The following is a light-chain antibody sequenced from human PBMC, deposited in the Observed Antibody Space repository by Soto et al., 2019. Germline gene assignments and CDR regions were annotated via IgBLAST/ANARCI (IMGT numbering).Light chain of an antibody. CDR3: QTWGAGIRV. CDR2: VNSDGGH. Sequence: QLVLTQSPSASASLGASVKLTCTLDSGHSTYAIAWHQQQPEKGPRYLMKVNSDGGHTKGDGIPDRFSGSSSGAERYLTTSCLQSEDEADYSCQTWGAGIRVFGGGTKLTVL. J-gene: IGLJ3*02. V-gene: IGLV4-69*01. CDR1: SGHSTYA.